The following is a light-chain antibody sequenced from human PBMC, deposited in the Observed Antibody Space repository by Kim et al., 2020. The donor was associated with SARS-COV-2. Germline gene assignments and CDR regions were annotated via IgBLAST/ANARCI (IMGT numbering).Light chain of an antibody. V-gene: IGLV1-47*01. Sequence: GQRVTISCSGSSSNIGSNYVYGYQQLPGTAPKLLIYRNNQRPSGVPDRFSGSKSGTSASLAISGLRSEDEADYYCAAWDDSLSGLPFGGGTQLTVL. CDR1: SSNIGSNY. J-gene: IGLJ2*01. CDR2: RNN. CDR3: AAWDDSLSGLP.